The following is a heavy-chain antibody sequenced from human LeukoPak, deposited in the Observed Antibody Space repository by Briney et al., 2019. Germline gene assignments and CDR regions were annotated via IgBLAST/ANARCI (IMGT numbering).Heavy chain of an antibody. J-gene: IGHJ4*02. D-gene: IGHD1-26*01. V-gene: IGHV3-23*01. CDR3: AKAKGIVGATAVPLDY. CDR2: ISGSGGST. Sequence: GGSLRPSCAASGFTFSSYAMSWVRQAPGKGLEWVSAISGSGGSTYYADSVKGRFTISRDNSKNTLYLQMNSLRAEDTAVYYCAKAKGIVGATAVPLDYWGQGTLVTVSS. CDR1: GFTFSSYA.